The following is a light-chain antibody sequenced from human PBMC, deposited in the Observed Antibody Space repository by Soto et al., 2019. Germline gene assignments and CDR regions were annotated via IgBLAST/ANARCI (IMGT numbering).Light chain of an antibody. CDR1: QGLRSS. V-gene: IGKV1-12*01. Sequence: DIQMTQSPSSVSASVGDRVTMTCRASQGLRSSLAWDQQKPGKAPNLLIYAASSLRSGVPSRFSGSGSETDFTLTISSLQPEDFATYYCQQAKSFPPTFGGGTRVEIK. CDR3: QQAKSFPPT. CDR2: AAS. J-gene: IGKJ4*01.